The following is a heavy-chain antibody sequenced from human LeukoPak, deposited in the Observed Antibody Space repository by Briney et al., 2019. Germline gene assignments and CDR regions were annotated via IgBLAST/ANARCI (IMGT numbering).Heavy chain of an antibody. Sequence: GGSLRLSCAASGFTFSNVWMSWVRQAPGKGLEWVGRIKSKTDGGTTDYAAHVKGRFTISRDDSKNTLYVQMSSLKTEDTAVYYCTAGSSQHIMATNYFDYWGQGTLVTVSS. CDR2: IKSKTDGGTT. CDR3: TAGSSQHIMATNYFDY. J-gene: IGHJ4*02. V-gene: IGHV3-15*01. CDR1: GFTFSNVW. D-gene: IGHD5-12*01.